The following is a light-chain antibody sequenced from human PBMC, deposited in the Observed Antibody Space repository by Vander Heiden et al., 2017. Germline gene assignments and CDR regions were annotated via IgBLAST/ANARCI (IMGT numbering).Light chain of an antibody. CDR3: QQSYSNPPWT. CDR1: QSISSY. Sequence: DIQMTQSPSSLSASVGDRVTITCRASQSISSYLNWYQQKPGKAPKLLIYAASSLQSGVPSRFSGSGYGTDFTLTISSRQQEDFASYYCQQSYSNPPWTFGQGTKVEIK. CDR2: AAS. V-gene: IGKV1-39*01. J-gene: IGKJ1*01.